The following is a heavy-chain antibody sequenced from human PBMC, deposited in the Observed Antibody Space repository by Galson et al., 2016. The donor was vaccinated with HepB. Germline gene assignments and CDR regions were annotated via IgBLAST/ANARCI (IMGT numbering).Heavy chain of an antibody. Sequence: QSGAEVKKPGESLKISCKASGYRFTTYWIGWVRQMPDKGLEWMGIISGGDSKTRYSPSFQGHVTMSVDKSITTAYLQWSSLKASDTAMYYCTRYGDYDQDTFDLWGQGTMVTVSS. CDR3: TRYGDYDQDTFDL. CDR2: ISGGDSKT. J-gene: IGHJ3*01. D-gene: IGHD4-17*01. CDR1: GYRFTTYW. V-gene: IGHV5-51*01.